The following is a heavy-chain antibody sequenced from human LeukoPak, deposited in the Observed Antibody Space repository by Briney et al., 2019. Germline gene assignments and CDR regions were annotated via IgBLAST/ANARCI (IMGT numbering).Heavy chain of an antibody. CDR3: AKSNGYFEY. Sequence: GGSLRLSCAASSSYAMSWIRQAPGKGLEWVSTITSSGGRSYYADSVKGRFTISRDNSKNTLYLQMNSLRVEDTAVYYCAKSNGYFEYWGQGTLVPVSS. J-gene: IGHJ4*02. V-gene: IGHV3-23*01. CDR1: SSYA. CDR2: ITSSGGRS. D-gene: IGHD3-22*01.